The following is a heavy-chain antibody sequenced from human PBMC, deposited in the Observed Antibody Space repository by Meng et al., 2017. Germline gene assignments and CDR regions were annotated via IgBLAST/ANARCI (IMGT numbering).Heavy chain of an antibody. Sequence: QVQRVEAGGAVVPPGRSRTHSCAASGFIFSNYEMHWVRPAPGKGLEWVACITKDGSRKYYLGSVRGRFTISRDNSKNTLYLEMNSLRSEDTALYYCARDFDYWGQGTLVTVSS. CDR1: GFIFSNYE. CDR2: ITKDGSRK. J-gene: IGHJ4*02. CDR3: ARDFDY. V-gene: IGHV3-30*16.